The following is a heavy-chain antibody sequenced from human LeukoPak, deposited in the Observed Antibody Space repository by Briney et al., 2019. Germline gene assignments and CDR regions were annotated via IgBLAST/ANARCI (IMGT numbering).Heavy chain of an antibody. Sequence: ASVKVSCKASGYTFASYDINWVRQATGQGLEWMGWMNPNSGNTGYAQKFQGRVTMTRNTSISTAYMELSSLRSEDTAVYYCARGDYTGIADDYWGQGTLVTVSS. D-gene: IGHD6-13*01. CDR2: MNPNSGNT. J-gene: IGHJ4*02. V-gene: IGHV1-8*01. CDR3: ARGDYTGIADDY. CDR1: GYTFASYD.